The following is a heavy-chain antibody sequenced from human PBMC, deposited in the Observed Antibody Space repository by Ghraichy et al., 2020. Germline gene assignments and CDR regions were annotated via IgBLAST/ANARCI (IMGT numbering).Heavy chain of an antibody. CDR1: GFTFSSYG. CDR2: IWYDGSNK. V-gene: IGHV3-33*01. J-gene: IGHJ4*02. D-gene: IGHD6-19*01. CDR3: ARNGYSSGWSWDY. Sequence: GGSLRLSCAASGFTFSSYGMHWVRQAPGKGLEWVAVIWYDGSNKYYADSVKGRFTISRDNSKNTLYLQMNSLRAEDTAVYYCARNGYSSGWSWDYWGQGTLVTVSS.